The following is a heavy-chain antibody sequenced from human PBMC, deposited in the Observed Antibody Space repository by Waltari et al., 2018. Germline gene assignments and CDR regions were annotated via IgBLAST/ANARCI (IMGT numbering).Heavy chain of an antibody. J-gene: IGHJ4*02. CDR1: GFTFSRFG. D-gene: IGHD2-15*01. CDR2: IWHDGSNE. V-gene: IGHV3-33*01. CDR3: ASQSTTLFDY. Sequence: QVQLVESGGGVVQPGRSLRLSCAASGFTFSRFGMHWVRQAPGKGRGWVAVIWHDGSNEYYVDSVKGRFTISRDNSKNTLYLQMNSLRAEDSAVYYCASQSTTLFDYWGQGTLVTVSS.